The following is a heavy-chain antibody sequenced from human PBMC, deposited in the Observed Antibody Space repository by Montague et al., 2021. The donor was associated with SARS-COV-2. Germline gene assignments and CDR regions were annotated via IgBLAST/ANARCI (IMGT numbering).Heavy chain of an antibody. J-gene: IGHJ6*02. CDR1: GGPISRNY. V-gene: IGHV4-59*01. Sequence: SETLSLTCTVSGGPISRNYWYWIWQPPGTGLERIGNIYYSGTTNCNPSLKSRVTISVDTSKNQISLKLNSVTAADTAVSYCSGGGGNSAARYYDGMDVWGLGTPVTVSS. CDR2: IYYSGTT. CDR3: SGGGGNSAARYYDGMDV. D-gene: IGHD4-23*01.